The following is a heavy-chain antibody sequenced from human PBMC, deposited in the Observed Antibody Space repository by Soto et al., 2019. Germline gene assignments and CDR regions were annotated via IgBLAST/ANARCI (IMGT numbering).Heavy chain of an antibody. Sequence: QVQLVESGGGGVQPGRSLRLSCAASGFTCSSYALHRVPEAPGKGLEGVAVIAYDGSNKYYADYVKGRFTISRDNSKNTLYLEMNSLRAEDTAVYYCARGGVAATHDAFAIWGQGTMVTVSS. J-gene: IGHJ3*02. CDR2: IAYDGSNK. D-gene: IGHD2-15*01. V-gene: IGHV3-30-3*01. CDR1: GFTCSSYA. CDR3: ARGGVAATHDAFAI.